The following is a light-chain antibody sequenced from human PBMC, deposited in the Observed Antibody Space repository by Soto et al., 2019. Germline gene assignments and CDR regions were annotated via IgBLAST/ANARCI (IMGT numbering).Light chain of an antibody. CDR3: QQYGASPWT. V-gene: IGKV3-20*01. CDR1: QSVSSSH. CDR2: DTS. J-gene: IGKJ1*01. Sequence: EVELTQSPGTLSLSPGERATLSCRASQSVSSSHLAWYQQKRGQAPRLRIYDTSTRATGIPDRFSGSGSGTDFTLTISRLEPEDFAVYHCQQYGASPWTCGQGTKVEVK.